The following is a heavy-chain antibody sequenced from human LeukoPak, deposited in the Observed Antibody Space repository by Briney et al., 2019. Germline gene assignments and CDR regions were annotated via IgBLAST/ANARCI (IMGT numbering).Heavy chain of an antibody. CDR1: GFTFSSYA. D-gene: IGHD5-18*01. J-gene: IGHJ4*02. CDR2: MSGSGGSA. Sequence: GGSLRLSCAASGFTFSSYAMSWVRQAPGKGLEWVSGMSGSGGSAYYADYVKGRFTISRDNSKNTLNLLMNSLRAEDTAVYYCAKGGTAMIISAPYFDYWGQGTLATVSS. CDR3: AKGGTAMIISAPYFDY. V-gene: IGHV3-23*01.